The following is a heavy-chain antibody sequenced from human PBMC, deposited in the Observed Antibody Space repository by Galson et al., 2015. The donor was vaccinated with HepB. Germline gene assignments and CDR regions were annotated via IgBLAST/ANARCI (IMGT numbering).Heavy chain of an antibody. CDR2: FGSKANSYAT. V-gene: IGHV3-73*01. J-gene: IGHJ4*02. D-gene: IGHD6-13*01. CDR3: TRLGDLSGYSSL. CDR1: GFTFSGSA. Sequence: SLRLSCAASGFTFSGSAMHWVRQASGRGLEWVGRFGSKANSYATAYAASVKGRFTISRGDSKNTAYMQMNSLKTEDTAVYYCTRLGDLSGYSSLWGQGTLVTVSS.